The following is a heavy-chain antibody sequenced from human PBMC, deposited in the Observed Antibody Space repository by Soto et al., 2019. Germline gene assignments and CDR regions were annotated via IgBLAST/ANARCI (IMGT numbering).Heavy chain of an antibody. Sequence: PSETLSLTCTVSGGSISSYYWSWIRQPPGKGLEWIGYIYFSGSANYNPSLKSRVTISVDTSKNQFSLNLSSVTAADTAVYYCARHYDTRGYPYYFDYWGQGTLVTVSS. CDR2: IYFSGSA. CDR3: ARHYDTRGYPYYFDY. V-gene: IGHV4-59*01. CDR1: GGSISSYY. D-gene: IGHD3-22*01. J-gene: IGHJ4*02.